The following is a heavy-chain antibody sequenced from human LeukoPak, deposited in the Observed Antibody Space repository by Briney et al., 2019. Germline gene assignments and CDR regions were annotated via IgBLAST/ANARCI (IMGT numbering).Heavy chain of an antibody. J-gene: IGHJ3*01. CDR1: GFPFNTYP. V-gene: IGHV3-64D*06. D-gene: IGHD2-15*01. CDR3: TRDSALLGVAFDL. CDR2: ISSNGDNT. Sequence: PGGSLRLSCSASGFPFNTYPIHWVRQAPGKGLEYVAGISSNGDNTDFADSAEGRFTISRDNSKSTLFLQMNSLRAEDTAVYFCTRDSALLGVAFDLWGQGTVVTVSS.